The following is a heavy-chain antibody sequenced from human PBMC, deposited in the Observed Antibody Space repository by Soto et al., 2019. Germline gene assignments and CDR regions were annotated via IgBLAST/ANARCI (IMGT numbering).Heavy chain of an antibody. D-gene: IGHD2-15*01. Sequence: EVQLVESGGDLVHPGGSLRLSCAASGFTFSNYWMHWVRQAPGKGLVWVSRINSYGTSGNYAESVKGRFTISRDNAKNTLYLQMNSLRAEDMAVYYCASWVGYCSGSTCQNAFDIWGQGTMVTVSS. CDR2: INSYGTSG. CDR3: ASWVGYCSGSTCQNAFDI. J-gene: IGHJ3*02. V-gene: IGHV3-74*01. CDR1: GFTFSNYW.